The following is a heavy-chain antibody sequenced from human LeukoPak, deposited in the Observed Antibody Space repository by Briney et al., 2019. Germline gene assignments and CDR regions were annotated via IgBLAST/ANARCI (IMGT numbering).Heavy chain of an antibody. CDR1: GDTFSTYS. CDR2: IIPLFATP. Sequence: ASVKDACKAFGDTFSTYSINWVRQAPGQGLEWMGGIIPLFATPNYAQKFQDRVTITADKSTSTAYMELSSLRSEDTAVYYCAREGLTYYYDSSGYFDAFDIWGQGTMVTVSS. V-gene: IGHV1-69*06. J-gene: IGHJ3*02. D-gene: IGHD3-22*01. CDR3: AREGLTYYYDSSGYFDAFDI.